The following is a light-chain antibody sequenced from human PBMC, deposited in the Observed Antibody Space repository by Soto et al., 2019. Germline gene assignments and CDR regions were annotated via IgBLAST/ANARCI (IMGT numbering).Light chain of an antibody. CDR2: GAS. J-gene: IGKJ5*01. CDR3: QQYNNWPPVS. CDR1: QSVSSN. V-gene: IGKV3-15*01. Sequence: EIVMTQSPATLSVSPGERATLSCRASQSVSSNLAWYQQKPGQAPRLLIYGASTRVTGIPARFSGSGSGTEFTLTISSLQSEDFAVYYCQQYNNWPPVSFGQGTRLEIK.